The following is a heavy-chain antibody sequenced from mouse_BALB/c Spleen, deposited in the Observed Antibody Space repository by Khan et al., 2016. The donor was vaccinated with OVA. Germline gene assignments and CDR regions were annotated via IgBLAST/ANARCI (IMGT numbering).Heavy chain of an antibody. CDR1: GYSITSDYA. D-gene: IGHD1-1*01. V-gene: IGHV3-2*02. CDR2: ISYSGKT. Sequence: VQLKESGPGLVKPSQSLSLTCTVTGYSITSDYAWNWIRQLPGNKLEWMGFISYSGKTNYNPSLKSRISITRDTSKNQFFLELKSVTTEDTATYYCARVYGGDFDYWGQGTTLTGSS. CDR3: ARVYGGDFDY. J-gene: IGHJ2*01.